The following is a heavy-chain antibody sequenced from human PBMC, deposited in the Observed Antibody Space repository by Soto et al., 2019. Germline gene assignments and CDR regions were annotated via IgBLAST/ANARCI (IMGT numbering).Heavy chain of an antibody. V-gene: IGHV4-4*07. J-gene: IGHJ6*02. Sequence: SVTLSLPCTVSAGSISSYYWSWIRQPAGTGLEWNGRIYPSGSTNHNPSLKSRVTMSVDRSKNQCALKRSWGTAADTSVYYCARDSLRIARIVGIQNARGMDVCHQGSTFTVAS. CDR3: ARDSLRIARIVGIQNARGMDV. CDR2: IYPSGST. D-gene: IGHD3-22*01. CDR1: AGSISSYY.